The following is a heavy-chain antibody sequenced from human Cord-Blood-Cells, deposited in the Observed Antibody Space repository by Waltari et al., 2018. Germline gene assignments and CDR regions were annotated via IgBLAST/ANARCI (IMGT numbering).Heavy chain of an antibody. D-gene: IGHD3-10*01. Sequence: VQLVESGGGLVQPGGSLRLSCAASGFTFSSYDMPWVRQATGKGLEWVSAIGTAGDTYYPGSVKGRFTISRENAKNSLYLQMNSLRAGDTAVYYCARFGSGDAFDIWGQGTMVTVSS. V-gene: IGHV3-13*01. CDR2: IGTAGDT. CDR1: GFTFSSYD. CDR3: ARFGSGDAFDI. J-gene: IGHJ3*02.